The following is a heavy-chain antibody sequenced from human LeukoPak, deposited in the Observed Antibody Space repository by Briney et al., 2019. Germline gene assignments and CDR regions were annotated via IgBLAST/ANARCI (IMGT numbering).Heavy chain of an antibody. CDR3: ARGTRPQGPLLR. D-gene: IGHD1-26*01. Sequence: ASVKVSCKASGYTFTGYYMHWVRQAPGQGLEWMGWISAYNGNTNYAQKLQGRVTMTTDTSTSTAYMELRSLRSDDTAVYYCARGTRPQGPLLRWGQGTLVTVSS. J-gene: IGHJ4*02. V-gene: IGHV1-18*04. CDR2: ISAYNGNT. CDR1: GYTFTGYY.